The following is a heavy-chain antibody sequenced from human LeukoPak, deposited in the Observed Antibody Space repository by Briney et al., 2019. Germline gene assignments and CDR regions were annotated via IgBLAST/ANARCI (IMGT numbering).Heavy chain of an antibody. CDR2: ISSSSSYI. CDR1: GFTFSSYS. D-gene: IGHD2-21*02. CDR3: ARDQPPGGDWTEYFQH. Sequence: PGEPLRLSCAASGFTFSSYSMNWVRHAPGKGLEWVSSISSSSSYIYYADSVKGRFTISRDNAKNSLYLQMNSLRAEDTAVYYCARDQPPGGDWTEYFQHWGQGTLVTVSS. J-gene: IGHJ1*01. V-gene: IGHV3-21*01.